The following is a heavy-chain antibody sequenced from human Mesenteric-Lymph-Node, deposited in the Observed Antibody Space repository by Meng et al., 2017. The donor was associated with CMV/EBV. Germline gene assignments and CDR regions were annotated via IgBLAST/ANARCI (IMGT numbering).Heavy chain of an antibody. V-gene: IGHV3-30*02. CDR2: IRYDGSNK. CDR3: AKDRATAVTPLGLYFDY. D-gene: IGHD4-23*01. J-gene: IGHJ4*02. CDR1: GFTFSTYG. Sequence: GGSLRLSCAASGFTFSTYGMHWVRQAPGKGLEWVAFIRYDGSNKYYADSVKGRFTISRDNSKNTLYLQMNSLRAEDTAVYYCAKDRATAVTPLGLYFDYWGQGTLVTVSS.